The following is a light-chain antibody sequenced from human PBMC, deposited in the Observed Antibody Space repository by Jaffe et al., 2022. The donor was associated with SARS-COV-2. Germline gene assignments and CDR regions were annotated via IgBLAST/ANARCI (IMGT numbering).Light chain of an antibody. CDR3: QQRSNWPPLT. V-gene: IGKV3-11*01. CDR2: DAS. CDR1: HNISSY. J-gene: IGKJ4*01. Sequence: EIVLTQSPATLSLSPGEGATLSCRASHNISSYLAWYQHKPGQAPRLLIYDASNRASGIPARFSGSGSGTDFTLTISSLEPEDFAVYYCQQRSNWPPLTFGGGTKVEIK.